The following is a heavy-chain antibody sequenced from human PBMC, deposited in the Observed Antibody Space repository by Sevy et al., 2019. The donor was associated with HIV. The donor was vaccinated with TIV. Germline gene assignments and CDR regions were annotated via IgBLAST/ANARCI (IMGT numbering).Heavy chain of an antibody. CDR2: IFQSGAT. J-gene: IGHJ3*01. Sequence: SETLSLTCAVSGGSINSGGYSWSWIRQPPGKGLEWIGYIFQSGATYYIPSLQSRVSISVDMYKNQFSLNLRSVTAADTAVYYCARGRVGDSSSWYGAFDVWGQGTMVTVSS. CDR1: GGSINSGGYS. D-gene: IGHD6-13*01. V-gene: IGHV4-30-2*01. CDR3: ARGRVGDSSSWYGAFDV.